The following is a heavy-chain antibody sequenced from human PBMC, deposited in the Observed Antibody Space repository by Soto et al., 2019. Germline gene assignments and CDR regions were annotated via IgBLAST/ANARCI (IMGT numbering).Heavy chain of an antibody. CDR1: GYSISTGFN. CDR3: ARDRGTGFYNFHL. D-gene: IGHD1-1*01. V-gene: IGHV4-38-2*02. Sequence: SETLSLTCAVSGYSISTGFNWGWIRQPPGKGLEWIGSIYHSGSTYYNLSLKSRVTISADTSKNQISLKLISVTAADTTLYYCARDRGTGFYNFHLWGQGPSVPVSS. CDR2: IYHSGST. J-gene: IGHJ4*02.